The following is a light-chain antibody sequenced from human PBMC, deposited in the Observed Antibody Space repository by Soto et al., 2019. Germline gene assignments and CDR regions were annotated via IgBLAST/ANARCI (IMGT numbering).Light chain of an antibody. CDR1: QNINSW. V-gene: IGKV1-5*03. Sequence: DSEMIQAPSTPSAYVGDRVTITCRAGQNINSWLAWYQQKPGNAPKLLIYEASNLQSGVPSRFSGSGSGTEFSLTITSLQPNDSATYYSQQYNTYSGTFGHGTKVDIK. CDR3: QQYNTYSGT. J-gene: IGKJ1*01. CDR2: EAS.